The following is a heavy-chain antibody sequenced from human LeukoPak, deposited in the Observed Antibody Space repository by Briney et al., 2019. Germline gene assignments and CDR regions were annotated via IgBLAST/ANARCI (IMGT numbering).Heavy chain of an antibody. J-gene: IGHJ3*02. V-gene: IGHV3-11*01. D-gene: IGHD2-15*01. CDR3: ARDEYCSGGSCYPHMGHAFDI. CDR1: GFTFSDYY. CDR2: ISSSDSTI. Sequence: GGSLRLSCAASGFTFSDYYMSWIRQAPGKGLEWVSYISSSDSTIYYADSVKGRFTISRDNAKNSLSLQMNSLRAEDTAVYYCARDEYCSGGSCYPHMGHAFDIWGQGTMVTVSS.